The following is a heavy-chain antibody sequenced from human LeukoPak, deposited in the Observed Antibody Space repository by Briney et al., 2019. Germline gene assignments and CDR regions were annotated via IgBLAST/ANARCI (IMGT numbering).Heavy chain of an antibody. V-gene: IGHV3-33*01. CDR3: ARTPEYSSSPYYFDY. CDR2: IWYDGSNK. CDR1: GFTFSSYG. Sequence: GGSLRLSCAASGFTFSSYGMPWVRQAPGKGLEWVAVIWYDGSNKYYADSVKGRFTISRDNSKNTLYLQMNSLGAEDTAVYYCARTPEYSSSPYYFDYWGQGTLVTVSS. J-gene: IGHJ4*02. D-gene: IGHD6-13*01.